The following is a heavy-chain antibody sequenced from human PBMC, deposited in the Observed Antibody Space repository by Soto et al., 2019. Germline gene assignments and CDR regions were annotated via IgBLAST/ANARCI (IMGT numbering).Heavy chain of an antibody. CDR1: GYTFTSYG. CDR2: ISAYNGNT. V-gene: IGHV1-18*01. Sequence: QVQLVQSGAEVKKPGASVKVSCKASGYTFTSYGISWVRQAPGQGLEWMGWISAYNGNTNYAQKRQGRVTMTTDTSTSTAYMELRSLRSDDTAVYYCARDDSDFWSGQHLTFDYWGQGTLVTVSS. J-gene: IGHJ4*02. D-gene: IGHD3-3*01. CDR3: ARDDSDFWSGQHLTFDY.